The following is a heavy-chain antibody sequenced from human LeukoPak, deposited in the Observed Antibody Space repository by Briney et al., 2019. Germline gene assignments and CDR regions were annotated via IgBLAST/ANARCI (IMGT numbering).Heavy chain of an antibody. CDR3: ASPDSGSYYLGAFDI. D-gene: IGHD1-26*01. CDR1: GYTFTSYG. CDR2: IIPIFGTA. Sequence: ASVKASCKASGYTFTSYGISWVRQAPGQGLEWMGGIIPIFGTANYAQKFQGRVTITADESTSTAYMELSSLRSEDTAVYYCASPDSGSYYLGAFDIWGQGTMVTVSS. J-gene: IGHJ3*02. V-gene: IGHV1-69*13.